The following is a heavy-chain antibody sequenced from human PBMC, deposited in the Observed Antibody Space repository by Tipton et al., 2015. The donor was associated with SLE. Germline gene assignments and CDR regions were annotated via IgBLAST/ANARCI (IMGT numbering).Heavy chain of an antibody. CDR3: ARLSTGDYYMDV. D-gene: IGHD2-8*02. CDR1: GGSISSSSYY. V-gene: IGHV4-39*07. Sequence: LRLSCTVSGGSISSSSYYWGWIRQPPGKGLEWIGSIYYSGSTYYNPSLKSRVTISVDTSKNQFSLKLSSVTAADTAVYYCARLSTGDYYMDVWGKGTTVTVSS. J-gene: IGHJ6*03. CDR2: IYYSGST.